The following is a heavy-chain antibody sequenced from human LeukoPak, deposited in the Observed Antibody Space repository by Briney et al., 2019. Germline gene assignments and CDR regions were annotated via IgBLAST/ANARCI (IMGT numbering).Heavy chain of an antibody. CDR1: GGSFSGYY. Sequence: PSETLSLTCAVYGGSFSGYYWSWIRQPPGKGLEWIGEINHSGSTNYNPSLKSRVTISVDTSKNQFSLKLSSVTAADTAVYYCAREPPRRRQQLVRYYWGQGTLVTVSS. J-gene: IGHJ4*02. D-gene: IGHD6-13*01. CDR3: AREPPRRRQQLVRYY. V-gene: IGHV4-34*01. CDR2: INHSGST.